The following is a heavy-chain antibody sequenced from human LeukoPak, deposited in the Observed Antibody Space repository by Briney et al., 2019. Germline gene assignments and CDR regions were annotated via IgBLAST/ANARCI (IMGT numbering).Heavy chain of an antibody. CDR3: GRGISWHNYYYYYMDV. D-gene: IGHD6-13*01. CDR2: INHSGST. CDR1: GGSFSGFY. J-gene: IGHJ6*03. Sequence: SETLSLTCAVYGGSFSGFYWSWIRQPPGKGLEWIGEINHSGSTNYNPSLKSRVTLSVDTSKNQFSLKLSSVSAADTAVYFCGRGISWHNYYYYYMDVWGKGTTVTVSS. V-gene: IGHV4-34*01.